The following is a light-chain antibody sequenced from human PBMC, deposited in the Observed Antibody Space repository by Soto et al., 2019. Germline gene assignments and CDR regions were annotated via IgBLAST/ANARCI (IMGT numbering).Light chain of an antibody. V-gene: IGKV1-5*03. CDR1: QSISSW. CDR3: QQYDSYLT. Sequence: DIQMTQSPSTLSASVGDRVTITCRASQSISSWVAWYQQKPGKAPKLMIYKASSLESGGPSRFSGSGSGTEFALTISSLQPDDLAAYYCQQYDSYLTFGGGTKVEIK. J-gene: IGKJ4*01. CDR2: KAS.